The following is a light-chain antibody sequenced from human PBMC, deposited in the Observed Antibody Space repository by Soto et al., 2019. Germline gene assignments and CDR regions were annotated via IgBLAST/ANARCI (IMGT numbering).Light chain of an antibody. CDR1: SSDVGAYNW. V-gene: IGLV2-11*01. J-gene: IGLJ3*02. CDR3: CSYAGSYTLV. CDR2: DVS. Sequence: QSALTQPRSVSGSPGQSVTISCAGTSSDVGAYNWVSWYQQHPGKVPKLMIYDVSRRPSGVPDRFSGSKSGNTAYLTISGLQADDEADYYCCSYAGSYTLVFGGGTKLTVL.